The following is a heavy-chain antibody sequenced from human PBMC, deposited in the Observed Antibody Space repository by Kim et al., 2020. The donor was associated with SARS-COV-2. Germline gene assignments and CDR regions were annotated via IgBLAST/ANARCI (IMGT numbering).Heavy chain of an antibody. V-gene: IGHV4-34*01. J-gene: IGHJ3*02. D-gene: IGHD3-10*01. CDR3: ARETSRGDDAFDI. Sequence: YNPSLKSRVTISADTSKSQFSLKVNSVTGADTAVYYCARETSRGDDAFDIWGHGTMVTVSS.